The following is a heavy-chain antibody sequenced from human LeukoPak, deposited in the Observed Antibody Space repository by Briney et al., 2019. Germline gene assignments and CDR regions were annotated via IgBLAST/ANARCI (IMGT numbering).Heavy chain of an antibody. CDR1: GGSISSYY. CDR2: IYYSGST. V-gene: IGHV4-59*01. D-gene: IGHD1-26*01. Sequence: SETLSLTCTVSGGSISSYYWSWIRQPPGKGLEWIGYIYYSGSTNYNPSLKSRVTISVDTSKNQFSLKLSSVTAADTAVYYCARGAGSYWTFDSWGQGTLVTVSS. J-gene: IGHJ4*02. CDR3: ARGAGSYWTFDS.